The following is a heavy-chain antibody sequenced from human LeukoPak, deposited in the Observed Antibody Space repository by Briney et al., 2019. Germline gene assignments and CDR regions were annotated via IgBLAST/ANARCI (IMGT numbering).Heavy chain of an antibody. D-gene: IGHD6-6*01. J-gene: IGHJ3*01. V-gene: IGHV4-34*01. CDR3: ARGPLSSSSQGDAFDF. Sequence: SETLSLTCAVYRGSFSGYYWSWVRQPAGKGLEWIGEINHSGSTNYNPSLKSRVTISVDTSKTPFPLKLSSVTASDTAVYYCARGPLSSSSQGDAFDFWGQGTMVTVSS. CDR1: RGSFSGYY. CDR2: INHSGST.